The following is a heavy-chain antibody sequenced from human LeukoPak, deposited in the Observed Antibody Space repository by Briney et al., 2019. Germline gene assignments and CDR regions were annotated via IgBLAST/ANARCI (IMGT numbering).Heavy chain of an antibody. CDR2: IYSGGST. CDR1: GFTVSSNY. D-gene: IGHD6-19*01. CDR3: AKESGAQWLVSEVGAFDI. V-gene: IGHV3-66*01. Sequence: GGSLRLSCAASGFTVSSNYMSWVRQAPGKGLEWVSVIYSGGSTYYADSVKGRFTISRDNSKNTLYLQMNSLRAEDTAVYYCAKESGAQWLVSEVGAFDIWGQGTMVTVSS. J-gene: IGHJ3*02.